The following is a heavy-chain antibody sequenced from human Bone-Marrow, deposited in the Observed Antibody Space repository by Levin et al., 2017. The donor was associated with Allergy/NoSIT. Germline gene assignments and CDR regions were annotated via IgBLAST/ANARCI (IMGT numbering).Heavy chain of an antibody. J-gene: IGHJ4*02. CDR1: GFSFSTYG. Sequence: GGSLRLSCAASGFSFSTYGMHWVRQAPGKGLEWVSVISYHGSNKYYADSVKGRFTISRDNSQNTLYLQMNSLRTEDTAVYYCAKDRAGENDYWGQGTLVTVSS. CDR2: ISYHGSNK. D-gene: IGHD3-10*01. V-gene: IGHV3-30*18. CDR3: AKDRAGENDY.